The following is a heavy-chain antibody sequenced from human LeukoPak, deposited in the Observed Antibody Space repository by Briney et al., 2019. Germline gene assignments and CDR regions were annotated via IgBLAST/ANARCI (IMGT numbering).Heavy chain of an antibody. CDR3: ARGGYSGTEKPNDY. V-gene: IGHV3-53*05. J-gene: IGHJ4*02. D-gene: IGHD1-26*01. Sequence: GGSLRLSCAVSGFTVSGNYMSWIRQAPGKGLEWVSLIYSDDTTLYADSVKGRFTISRDISKNTLYLQMSSLRSDDTAVYYCARGGYSGTEKPNDYWGQGTLVTVSS. CDR2: IYSDDTT. CDR1: GFTVSGNY.